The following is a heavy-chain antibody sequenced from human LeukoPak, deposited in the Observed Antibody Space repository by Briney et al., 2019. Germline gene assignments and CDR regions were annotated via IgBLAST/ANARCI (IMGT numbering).Heavy chain of an antibody. J-gene: IGHJ4*02. D-gene: IGHD2-2*01. Sequence: ASVKVSCKASGYTFTDYYMHWVRQAPGQGLEWMGWINPNSGGTYSAQKFQGWVTMTRDTSISTAYVELSRLTSDDMAVYYCARANALHCSSTSCLFDYWGQGTLVTVSS. CDR1: GYTFTDYY. CDR3: ARANALHCSSTSCLFDY. CDR2: INPNSGGT. V-gene: IGHV1-2*04.